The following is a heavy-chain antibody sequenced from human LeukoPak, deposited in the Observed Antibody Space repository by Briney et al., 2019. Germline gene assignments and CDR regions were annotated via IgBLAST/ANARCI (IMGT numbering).Heavy chain of an antibody. CDR1: GYTITSYY. V-gene: IGHV1-46*01. Sequence: GASVKVSCKASGYTITSYYMHWVRQAPGQGLEWMGIINPSGGSTSYAQKFQGRVTMTRDTSTSTVYMELSSLRSEDTAVYYCARDPSGGTSYDYWGQGTLVTVSS. D-gene: IGHD2-15*01. CDR2: INPSGGST. J-gene: IGHJ4*02. CDR3: ARDPSGGTSYDY.